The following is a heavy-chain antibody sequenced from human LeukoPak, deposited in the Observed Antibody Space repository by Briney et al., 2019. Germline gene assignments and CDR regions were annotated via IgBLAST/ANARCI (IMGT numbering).Heavy chain of an antibody. CDR1: GGSISSYY. CDR2: IYYSGST. V-gene: IGHV4-59*08. Sequence: SETLSLTCTVSGGSISSYYWSWIRQPPGRGLEWIEYIYYSGSTNYNPSLKSRVTISVDTSKNQFSLKLSSVTAADTAVYYCARHPWDYDILTGYYLRAFDIWGQGTMVTVSS. CDR3: ARHPWDYDILTGYYLRAFDI. D-gene: IGHD3-9*01. J-gene: IGHJ3*02.